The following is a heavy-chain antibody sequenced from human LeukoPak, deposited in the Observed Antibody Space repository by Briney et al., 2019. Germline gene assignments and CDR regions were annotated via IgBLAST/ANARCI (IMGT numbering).Heavy chain of an antibody. V-gene: IGHV3-7*03. CDR1: GFILSNHW. CDR2: MNKEGSEK. J-gene: IGHJ6*02. CDR3: ARNNDMDV. Sequence: PGGSLRLSCAASGFILSNHWMTWVRQAPGKGPEWVANMNKEGSEKYYVDSVKGRFTISRDTAKNSLYLQKNNLRAEDTALYYCARNNDMDVWGQGTTVIVSS. D-gene: IGHD1/OR15-1a*01.